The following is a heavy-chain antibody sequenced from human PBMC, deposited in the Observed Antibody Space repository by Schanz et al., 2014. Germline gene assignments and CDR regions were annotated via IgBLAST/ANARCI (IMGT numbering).Heavy chain of an antibody. J-gene: IGHJ5*02. CDR1: GGSFSAYH. D-gene: IGHD3-10*01. V-gene: IGHV4-34*02. CDR3: ASRRRMGISMVRGILKGWFDP. Sequence: QVQLQQWGAGLLKPSETLSLICVINGGSFSAYHWSLLRQSPGKGPEWIGESSHDGTTNYNPSLKSRVTISGDPSKNQFSLNLTSVTAADTAVYYCASRRRMGISMVRGILKGWFDPWGQGTLVTGSS. CDR2: SSHDGTT.